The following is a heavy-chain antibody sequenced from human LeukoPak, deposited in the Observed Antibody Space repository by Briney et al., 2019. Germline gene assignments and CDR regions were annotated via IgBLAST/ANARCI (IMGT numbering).Heavy chain of an antibody. J-gene: IGHJ4*02. CDR1: GFTFDEYT. V-gene: IGHV3-43*01. CDR2: ISWDGGST. Sequence: GGSLRLSCAASGFTFDEYTMHWVRQAPGKGLEWVSLISWDGGSTYYADSVKGRFTISRDNSKNSLYLQMNSLRTEDTALYYCATTGTTSGYWGQGTLVTVSS. D-gene: IGHD1-1*01. CDR3: ATTGTTSGY.